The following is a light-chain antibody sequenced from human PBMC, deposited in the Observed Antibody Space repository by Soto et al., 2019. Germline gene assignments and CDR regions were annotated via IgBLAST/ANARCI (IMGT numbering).Light chain of an antibody. CDR3: QQDGSSPET. J-gene: IGKJ2*01. Sequence: EIVLTQSPGTLSLSPGERATLSCRASQSVSSSFLAWYQQKPGQAPRLLIYATSKRATGIADRFSGSGSGTDFTLTISRLEPEDVAVYYCQQDGSSPETFGQGTKLQI. V-gene: IGKV3-20*01. CDR1: QSVSSSF. CDR2: ATS.